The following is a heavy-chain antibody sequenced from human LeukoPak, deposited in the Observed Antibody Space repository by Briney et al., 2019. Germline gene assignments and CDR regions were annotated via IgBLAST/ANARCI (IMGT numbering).Heavy chain of an antibody. CDR1: GGSIGSYY. D-gene: IGHD6-19*01. Sequence: SETLSLTCTVSGGSIGSYYWSWIRQPPGKGLEWIGYIYYSGSTNYNPSLKSRVTISVDTSKNQFSLKLSSVTAADTAVYYCARYIAVAGNLVGFDYWGRGTLVTVSS. CDR2: IYYSGST. J-gene: IGHJ4*02. V-gene: IGHV4-59*08. CDR3: ARYIAVAGNLVGFDY.